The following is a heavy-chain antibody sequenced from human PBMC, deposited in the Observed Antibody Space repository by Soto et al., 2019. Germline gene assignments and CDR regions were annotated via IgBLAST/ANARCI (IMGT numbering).Heavy chain of an antibody. CDR2: IYYSGST. J-gene: IGHJ4*02. CDR1: GGSISSGGYY. Sequence: PSETLSLTCTVSGGSISSGGYYWSWIRQHPGKGLEWIGYIYYSGSTYYNPSLKSRVTISVDTSKNQFSLKLSSVTAADTAVYYCARDRPRGDTAMVIRSGPGYYFDYWGQGTLVTVSS. V-gene: IGHV4-31*03. CDR3: ARDRPRGDTAMVIRSGPGYYFDY. D-gene: IGHD5-18*01.